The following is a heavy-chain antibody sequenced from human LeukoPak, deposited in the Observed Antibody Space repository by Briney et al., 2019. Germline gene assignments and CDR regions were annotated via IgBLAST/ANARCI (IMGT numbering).Heavy chain of an antibody. J-gene: IGHJ4*02. CDR1: GFTFSSYA. D-gene: IGHD1-26*01. Sequence: GRSLRLSCAASGFTFSSYAMHWVRQAPGKGLEWVAVISYDGSNKYYADSVKGRFTISRDNSKNSLYLQMNSLRDEDTAVYYCASSGSYRFDYWGQGTLVTVSS. V-gene: IGHV3-30-3*01. CDR2: ISYDGSNK. CDR3: ASSGSYRFDY.